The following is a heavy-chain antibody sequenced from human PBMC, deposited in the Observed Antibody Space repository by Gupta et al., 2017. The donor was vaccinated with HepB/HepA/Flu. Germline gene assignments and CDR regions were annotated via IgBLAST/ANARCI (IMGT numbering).Heavy chain of an antibody. CDR3: TRRAAVTGAAAFDY. J-gene: IGHJ4*02. D-gene: IGHD4/OR15-4a*01. V-gene: IGHV4-34*01. Sequence: QVQLQQWGAGLLKPSETLSLTCAVYGGSFSGYYWRWIRQSPGKGLEWIGESDHRGNNNYNPSLKSRVAITVDTSKNQFSLKVNSVTAADTAVYYCTRRAAVTGAAAFDYWGRGTLVTVS. CDR2: SDHRGNN. CDR1: GGSFSGYY.